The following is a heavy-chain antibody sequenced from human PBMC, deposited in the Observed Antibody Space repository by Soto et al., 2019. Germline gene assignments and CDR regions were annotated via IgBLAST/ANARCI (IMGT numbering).Heavy chain of an antibody. D-gene: IGHD6-19*01. Sequence: XESLLLSCVASGFNFGTYIMDWVRQAPGKGLEWVASISFSSHYIYYADSIRGRFTVSRDNARNSLYLQLNSLTDEDTAVYYCATGTVAQTFDSWGQGTLVTVSS. V-gene: IGHV3-21*01. CDR2: ISFSSHYI. CDR3: ATGTVAQTFDS. CDR1: GFNFGTYI. J-gene: IGHJ4*02.